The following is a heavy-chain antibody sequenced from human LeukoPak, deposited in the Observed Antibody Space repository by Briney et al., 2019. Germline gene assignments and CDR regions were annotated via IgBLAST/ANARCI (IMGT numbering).Heavy chain of an antibody. CDR3: ARVEDGSSWYPPDY. D-gene: IGHD6-13*01. V-gene: IGHV1-18*01. CDR1: GDTFSSYT. J-gene: IGHJ4*02. Sequence: ASVTVSCKASGDTFSSYTISWVRQAPGQGLEWMGWISAYNGNTNYAQKLQGRVTMTTDTSTSTAYMELRSLRSDDTAVYYCARVEDGSSWYPPDYWGQGTLVTVSS. CDR2: ISAYNGNT.